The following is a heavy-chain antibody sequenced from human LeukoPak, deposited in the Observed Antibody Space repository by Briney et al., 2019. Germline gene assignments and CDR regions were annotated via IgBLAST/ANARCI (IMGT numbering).Heavy chain of an antibody. J-gene: IGHJ4*02. D-gene: IGHD2-2*01. CDR3: ARPRGCGSSRCNNFDY. V-gene: IGHV3-48*03. Sequence: GGSLRLSCAASGFTFSSYEMNWVRQAPGKGLEWVSYISSSGSTIYYADSVKGRFTISRDNAKNSLYLQMNRLRAEDTAVYYCARPRGCGSSRCNNFDYWGQGTLVTVSS. CDR2: ISSSGSTI. CDR1: GFTFSSYE.